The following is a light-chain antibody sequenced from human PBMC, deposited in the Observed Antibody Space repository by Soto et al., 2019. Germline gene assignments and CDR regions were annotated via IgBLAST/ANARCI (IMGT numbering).Light chain of an antibody. CDR3: LQDYNYTRT. Sequence: IQVTQSPPTRSSSVGARVTITCGASQTISTWMAWYQQKPGKAPKLLVSDASTLQSGVASRFSGIGSGTEFTLTISSLKDDDVATYYCLQDYNYTRTFGQGTKVDIK. V-gene: IGKV1-5*01. J-gene: IGKJ1*01. CDR1: QTISTW. CDR2: DAS.